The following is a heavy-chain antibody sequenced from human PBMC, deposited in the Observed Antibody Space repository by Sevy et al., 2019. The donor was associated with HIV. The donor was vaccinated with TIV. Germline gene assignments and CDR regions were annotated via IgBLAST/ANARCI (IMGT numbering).Heavy chain of an antibody. CDR2: ITAYNGNT. CDR3: ARAPSGSQGPGQYFHH. V-gene: IGHV1-18*01. J-gene: IGHJ1*01. Sequence: ASVKVSCKASGYTFTNYHITWVPQAPGQGLEWMGWITAYNGNTNYAQRLQGRVTMTTDTSTSTAYMELRSLRSDDTAVYYCARAPSGSQGPGQYFHHWGQGTLVTVSS. CDR1: GYTFTNYH. D-gene: IGHD1-26*01.